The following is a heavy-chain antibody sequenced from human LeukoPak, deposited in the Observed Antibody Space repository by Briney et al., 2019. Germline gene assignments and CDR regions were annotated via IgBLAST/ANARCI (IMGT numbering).Heavy chain of an antibody. Sequence: PSETLSLTCTVSGVSISRYYWSWIRQPPGKGLEWIGYIHYSGSTNSNPSLKSRVTISVDTSKNQFSLKLRSVTAADTAVYYCARDLGNSGWYVFDYWGRGNLVTVSP. V-gene: IGHV4-59*13. J-gene: IGHJ4*02. CDR2: IHYSGST. D-gene: IGHD6-19*01. CDR3: ARDLGNSGWYVFDY. CDR1: GVSISRYY.